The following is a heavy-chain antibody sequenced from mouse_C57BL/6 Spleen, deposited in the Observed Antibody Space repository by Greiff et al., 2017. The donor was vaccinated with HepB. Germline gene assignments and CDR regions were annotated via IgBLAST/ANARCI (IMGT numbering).Heavy chain of an antibody. V-gene: IGHV5-12*01. CDR3: ARDYGSSRFAY. CDR2: ISNGGGST. D-gene: IGHD1-1*01. Sequence: DVKLVESGGGLVQPGGSLKLSCAASGFTFSDYYMYWVRQTPEKRLEWVAYISNGGGSTYYPDTVKGRFTISRDNAKNTLYLQMSRLKSEDTAMYYCARDYGSSRFAYWGQGTLVTVSA. J-gene: IGHJ3*01. CDR1: GFTFSDYY.